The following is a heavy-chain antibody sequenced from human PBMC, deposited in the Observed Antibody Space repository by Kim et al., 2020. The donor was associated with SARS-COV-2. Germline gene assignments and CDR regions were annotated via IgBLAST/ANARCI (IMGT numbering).Heavy chain of an antibody. CDR2: VSDTCADR. J-gene: IGHJ4*02. CDR3: AKRLGPTTPNFDY. V-gene: IGHV3-23*01. CDR1: GFTFSGYG. D-gene: IGHD1-26*01. Sequence: GGSLRLSCAASGFTFSGYGMSWVRQAPGKGLEWVSTVSDTCADRNYANSVKGRFTISRDNSKNTLYLQMNSLRDEDTAVYYCAKRLGPTTPNFDYWGQGTLVTVSS.